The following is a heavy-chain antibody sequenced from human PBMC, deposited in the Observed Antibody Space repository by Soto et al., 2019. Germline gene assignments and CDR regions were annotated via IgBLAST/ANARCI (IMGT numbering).Heavy chain of an antibody. CDR3: ARANPLRHWDY. D-gene: IGHD3-9*01. Sequence: SETLSLTCAVYGGSFSGYYWSWIRQPPGKGLEWIGEINHSGSTNYNPSLKSRVTISVDTSKNQFSLKLSSVTAADTAVYYCARANPLRHWDYWGQGTLVTVSS. CDR1: GGSFSGYY. CDR2: INHSGST. J-gene: IGHJ4*02. V-gene: IGHV4-34*01.